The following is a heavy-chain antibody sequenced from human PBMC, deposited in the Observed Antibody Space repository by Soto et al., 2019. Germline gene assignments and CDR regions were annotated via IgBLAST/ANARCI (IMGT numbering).Heavy chain of an antibody. CDR3: ARGAVVTAPYYYYYGMDV. CDR2: FYYSGST. CDR1: GGSIRSGTYS. Sequence: SETLSLTCTVSGGSIRSGTYSWGWIRQPPGKGLEWIGTFYYSGSTNYNPSLKSRVTMSVDTSKNQFSLKVSSVTAADTAVYYCARGAVVTAPYYYYYGMDVWGQGTTVTVSS. J-gene: IGHJ6*02. V-gene: IGHV4-39*01. D-gene: IGHD2-21*02.